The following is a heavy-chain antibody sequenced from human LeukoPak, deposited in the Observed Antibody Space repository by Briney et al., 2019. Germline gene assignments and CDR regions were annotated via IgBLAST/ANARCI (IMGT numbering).Heavy chain of an antibody. CDR1: GGSFSGYY. CDR3: ARYPLTYYYYYMDV. D-gene: IGHD3-9*01. CDR2: INHSGST. J-gene: IGHJ6*03. V-gene: IGHV4-34*01. Sequence: SETLSLTCAVYGGSFSGYYWSWIRQPPGKGLEWIGEINHSGSTNYNPSLKSRVTISVDTSKNQFSLKLSSVTAADTAVYYCARYPLTYYYYYMDVWGKGTTVTVSS.